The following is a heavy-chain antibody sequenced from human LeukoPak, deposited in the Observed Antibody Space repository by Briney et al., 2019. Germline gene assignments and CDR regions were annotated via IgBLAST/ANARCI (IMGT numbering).Heavy chain of an antibody. CDR3: ASAYCGGDCTPYWYFDL. D-gene: IGHD2-21*02. J-gene: IGHJ2*01. Sequence: LRLSCAASGFTFSSYSMNWVRQAPGKGLEWIGYIYYIGNTFYNPSLKSRVTISVDTSKNQFSLKLSSVTAADTAVYYCASAYCGGDCTPYWYFDLWGRGTLVTVSS. CDR2: IYYIGNT. V-gene: IGHV4-30-4*08. CDR1: GFTFSSYS.